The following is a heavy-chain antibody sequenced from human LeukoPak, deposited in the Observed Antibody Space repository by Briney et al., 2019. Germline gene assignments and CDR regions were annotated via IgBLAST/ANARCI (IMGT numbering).Heavy chain of an antibody. Sequence: GGSLRLSCAASGFTVSSNYMSWVRQAPGKGLEWVSVIYSGGSTYYADSVKGRFTISRDNSKNTLYLQMNSLRAEDTAVYYCASCRIAAAPIDYWGQGTLVTVSS. CDR1: GFTVSSNY. V-gene: IGHV3-66*01. CDR2: IYSGGST. J-gene: IGHJ4*02. D-gene: IGHD6-13*01. CDR3: ASCRIAAAPIDY.